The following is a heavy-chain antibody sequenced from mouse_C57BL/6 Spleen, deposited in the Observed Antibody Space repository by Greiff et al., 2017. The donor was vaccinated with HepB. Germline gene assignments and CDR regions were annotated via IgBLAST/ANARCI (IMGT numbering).Heavy chain of an antibody. J-gene: IGHJ2*01. CDR2: IDPSDSYT. CDR3: ASSRGFDY. Sequence: QVQLQQPGAELVKPGASVKLSCKASGYTFTSYWMQWVKQRPGQGLEWIGEIDPSDSYTNYNQKFKGKATLTVDTSSSTAYMQLSSLTSEDSAVYYCASSRGFDYWGQGTTLTVSS. CDR1: GYTFTSYW. V-gene: IGHV1-50*01.